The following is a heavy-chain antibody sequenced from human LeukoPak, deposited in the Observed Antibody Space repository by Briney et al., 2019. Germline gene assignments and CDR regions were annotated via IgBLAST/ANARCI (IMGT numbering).Heavy chain of an antibody. Sequence: GGSLRLSCTASGFTLGDYAMSWVRQAPGKGLEWVGFIRSKAYGGTTEYAASVKGRFTISRDDSKSIAYLQMNSLKTEDTAVYYCTRDLLASRFRANKEQTDYWGQGTLVTVSS. V-gene: IGHV3-49*04. CDR2: IRSKAYGGTT. CDR1: GFTLGDYA. D-gene: IGHD1/OR15-1a*01. CDR3: TRDLLASRFRANKEQTDY. J-gene: IGHJ4*02.